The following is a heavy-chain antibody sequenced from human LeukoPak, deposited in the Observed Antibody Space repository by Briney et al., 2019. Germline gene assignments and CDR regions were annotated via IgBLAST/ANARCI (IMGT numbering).Heavy chain of an antibody. Sequence: GGSLRLSCATSGFTFNSFAMNWVRQAPGRGLEWVSAITGGSESTFHADSVKGRFTISRDNSKNTVYLQMNSLRADDTAVYYCARPSVLGPDTDYWGQGALVTVSS. D-gene: IGHD4/OR15-4a*01. V-gene: IGHV3-23*01. CDR2: ITGGSEST. CDR1: GFTFNSFA. J-gene: IGHJ4*02. CDR3: ARPSVLGPDTDY.